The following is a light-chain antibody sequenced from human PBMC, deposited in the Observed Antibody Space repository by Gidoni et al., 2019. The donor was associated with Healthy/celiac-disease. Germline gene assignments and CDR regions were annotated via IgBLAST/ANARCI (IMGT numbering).Light chain of an antibody. J-gene: IGKJ1*01. V-gene: IGKV3-11*01. CDR1: QIVSSY. CDR3: QQRSNWPPT. Sequence: ELVLTQSPATLSLSPGERATLSCRASQIVSSYLAWYQQKPGQAPRLLIYDASNRATGIPARFSGSGSGTDFTLTISSLEPEDFAVYYCQQRSNWPPTFGQGTKVEIK. CDR2: DAS.